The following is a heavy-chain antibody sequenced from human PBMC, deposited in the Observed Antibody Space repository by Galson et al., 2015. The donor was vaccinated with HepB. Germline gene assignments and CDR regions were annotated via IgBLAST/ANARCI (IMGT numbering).Heavy chain of an antibody. Sequence: SVKVSCKASGYTFTAYYIHWVRQAPGQGLQWMGWFNPNTGGTNYAQNFQGRVTMTRDPSITTAYMDLSGLRSDDTAVYYCARGGVGSDFHYYYALDVWGQGTTVTVSS. J-gene: IGHJ6*02. V-gene: IGHV1-2*02. CDR3: ARGGVGSDFHYYYALDV. D-gene: IGHD3-10*01. CDR2: FNPNTGGT. CDR1: GYTFTAYY.